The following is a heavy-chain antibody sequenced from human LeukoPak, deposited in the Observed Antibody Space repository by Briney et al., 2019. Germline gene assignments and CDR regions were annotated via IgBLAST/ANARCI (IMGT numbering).Heavy chain of an antibody. Sequence: ASVKVSCKASGYTFTSYDISWVRQAPGQGLECRGWINTYNGNTHYAQKLQGRVTMTTDTATSTAYMELRSLRSDDTAAYYCARDAPGLAYYYGLDVWGKGTTVTVSS. J-gene: IGHJ6*04. CDR2: INTYNGNT. D-gene: IGHD3-10*01. V-gene: IGHV1-18*01. CDR1: GYTFTSYD. CDR3: ARDAPGLAYYYGLDV.